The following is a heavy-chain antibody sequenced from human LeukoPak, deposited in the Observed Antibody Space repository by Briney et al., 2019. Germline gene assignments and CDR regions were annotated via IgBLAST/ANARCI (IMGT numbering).Heavy chain of an antibody. CDR3: ARDLLYIMEDYYDSSGTLDY. CDR1: GGTFSSYA. Sequence: GASVKVSCKASGGTFSSYAISWVRQAPGQGLEWMGGIIPIFGTANYAQKFQGRVTITTDESTSTAYMELSSLRSEDTAVYYCARDLLYIMEDYYDSSGTLDYWGQGTLVTVSS. V-gene: IGHV1-69*05. J-gene: IGHJ4*02. D-gene: IGHD3-22*01. CDR2: IIPIFGTA.